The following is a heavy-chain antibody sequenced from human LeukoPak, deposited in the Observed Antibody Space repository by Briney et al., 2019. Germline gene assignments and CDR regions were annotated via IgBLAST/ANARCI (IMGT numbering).Heavy chain of an antibody. J-gene: IGHJ4*02. CDR3: AKGGSSGYRYYFDY. V-gene: IGHV3-33*06. Sequence: PGGSLRLSCAASGFTFSSYGMHWVRQAPGKGLEWVAVIWYDGSNKYYADSVKGRFTISRDNSKNTLYLQMNSLGAEDTAVYYCAKGGSSGYRYYFDYWGQGTLVTVSS. D-gene: IGHD3-22*01. CDR2: IWYDGSNK. CDR1: GFTFSSYG.